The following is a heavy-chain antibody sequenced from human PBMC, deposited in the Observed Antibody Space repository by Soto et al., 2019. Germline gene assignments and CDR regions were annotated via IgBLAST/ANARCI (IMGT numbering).Heavy chain of an antibody. CDR3: ALHGRREVVPAAMAWFDP. D-gene: IGHD2-2*01. CDR1: GGSISSSSYY. V-gene: IGHV4-39*01. J-gene: IGHJ5*02. CDR2: IYYSGTT. Sequence: QLQLQESGPGLVKPSETLSLTCTVSGGSISSSSYYWGWIRQPPGKGLEWIGRIYYSGTTYYNPAIRSLVTIPVDTARSPFSLKLSSVTAADTAVYYCALHGRREVVPAAMAWFDPWGQGTLVTVPS.